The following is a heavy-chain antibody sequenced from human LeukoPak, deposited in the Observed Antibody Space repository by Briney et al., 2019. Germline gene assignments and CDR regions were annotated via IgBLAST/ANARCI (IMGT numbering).Heavy chain of an antibody. D-gene: IGHD3-22*01. CDR3: AKVRQRNYYDSSGYLFFDY. CDR2: ISGSGGST. Sequence: PGGSLRLSCAASGFTFSSYAMHWVRQAPGKGLEWVSAISGSGGSTYYADSVKGRFTISRDNSKNTLYLQMNSLRAEDTAVYYCAKVRQRNYYDSSGYLFFDYWGQGTLVTVSS. J-gene: IGHJ4*02. CDR1: GFTFSSYA. V-gene: IGHV3-23*01.